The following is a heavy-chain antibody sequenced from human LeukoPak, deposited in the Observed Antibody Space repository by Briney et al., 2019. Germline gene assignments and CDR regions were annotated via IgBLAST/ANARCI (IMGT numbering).Heavy chain of an antibody. J-gene: IGHJ4*02. V-gene: IGHV3-20*04. D-gene: IGHD1-7*01. CDR2: INWKGGST. Sequence: PGGSLRLSCVASGFTFDDYGMSWVRQAPGKGLEWVSGINWKGGSTGYADFVKGRFTISRDNAKNSLYLQMNSLRAEDTALYYCARDDSSITGTKRHWGQGTLVTVSS. CDR1: GFTFDDYG. CDR3: ARDDSSITGTKRH.